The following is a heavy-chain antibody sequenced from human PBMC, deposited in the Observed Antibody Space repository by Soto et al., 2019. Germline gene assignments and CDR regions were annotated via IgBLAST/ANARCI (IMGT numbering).Heavy chain of an antibody. CDR1: NYSISSGYH. J-gene: IGHJ4*02. Sequence: KLSETLSLTCIVSNYSISSGYHWGWIRQPPGKGLEGIGTIYQSGNTYQNPSLKSRVILSIDTSKNQFSLNLRNVTAADTAVYYCVRGKVNFDFWGKGILVTVSS. CDR2: IYQSGNT. V-gene: IGHV4-38-2*02. CDR3: VRGKVNFDF.